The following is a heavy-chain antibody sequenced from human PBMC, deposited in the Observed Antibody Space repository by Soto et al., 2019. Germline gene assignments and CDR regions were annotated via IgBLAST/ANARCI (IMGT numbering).Heavy chain of an antibody. V-gene: IGHV3-30*18. CDR1: GFTFSSYG. CDR3: AKDQRQWLATRGYFQH. Sequence: PGGSLRLSCAASGFTFSSYGMHWVRQAPGKGLEWVAVISYDGSNKYYADSVKGRFTISRDNSKNTLYLQMNSLRAEDTAVYYCAKDQRQWLATRGYFQHWGQGTLVTVSS. J-gene: IGHJ1*01. D-gene: IGHD6-19*01. CDR2: ISYDGSNK.